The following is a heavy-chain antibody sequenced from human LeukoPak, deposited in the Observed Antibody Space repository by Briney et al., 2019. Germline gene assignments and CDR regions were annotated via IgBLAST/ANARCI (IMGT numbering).Heavy chain of an antibody. D-gene: IGHD2-2*02. J-gene: IGHJ4*02. CDR3: AKSMAEGFQLLYADY. CDR2: IRYDGSNK. CDR1: GFTFSSYG. V-gene: IGHV3-30*02. Sequence: PGGSLRLSCAASGFTFSSYGMHWVRQAPGKGLEWVAFIRYDGSNKYYADSVKGRFTISRDNSKNTLYLQMNSLRAEDTAVYYCAKSMAEGFQLLYADYWGQGTLVTVSS.